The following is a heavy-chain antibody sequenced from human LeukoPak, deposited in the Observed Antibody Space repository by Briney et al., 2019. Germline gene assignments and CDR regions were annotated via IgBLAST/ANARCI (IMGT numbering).Heavy chain of an antibody. Sequence: PGRSLRLSCAASGFTFSNYGMHWVRQAPGKGLEWVAVISYDGSNKYYADSVKGRFTISRDNSKNTVYLQMNSLRAEDTAVYYCATYNWGYDVDYWGQGTLVTVSS. D-gene: IGHD1-20*01. V-gene: IGHV3-30*03. CDR1: GFTFSNYG. J-gene: IGHJ4*02. CDR2: ISYDGSNK. CDR3: ATYNWGYDVDY.